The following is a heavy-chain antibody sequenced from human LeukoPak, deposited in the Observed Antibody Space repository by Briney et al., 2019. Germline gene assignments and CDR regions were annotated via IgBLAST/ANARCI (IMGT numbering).Heavy chain of an antibody. CDR2: IYSGGST. V-gene: IGHV3-66*01. J-gene: IGHJ3*02. D-gene: IGHD6-19*01. CDR1: GFTVSSNY. CDR3: ARDPYSSGWGHAFDI. Sequence: GGSLRLSCAASGFTVSSNYMSWVRQAPGKGLEWVSVIYSGGSTYYADSVKGRFTISRDNSKNTLYLQMNSLRAEDTAVYYCARDPYSSGWGHAFDIWGQGTMVTVSS.